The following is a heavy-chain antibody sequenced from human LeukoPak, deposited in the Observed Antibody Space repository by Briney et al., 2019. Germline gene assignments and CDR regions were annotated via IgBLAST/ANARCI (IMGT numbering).Heavy chain of an antibody. CDR1: GFTFSSYW. CDR3: AKDLSSHYYGSGSYYDY. D-gene: IGHD3-10*01. J-gene: IGHJ4*02. Sequence: GGSLRLSCAASGFTFSSYWMSWVRQAPGKGLEWVANINQDGSEKYYVDSVKGRFTISRDNAKNTLYLQMNSLRAEDTAVYYCAKDLSSHYYGSGSYYDYWGQGTLVTVSS. V-gene: IGHV3-7*03. CDR2: INQDGSEK.